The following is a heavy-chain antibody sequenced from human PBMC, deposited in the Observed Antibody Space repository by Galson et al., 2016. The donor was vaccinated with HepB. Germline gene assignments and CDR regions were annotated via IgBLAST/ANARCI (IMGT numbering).Heavy chain of an antibody. CDR3: AHVKQLSPRHWYFDL. CDR2: IYWDDDD. CDR1: GFSLGTSGVA. D-gene: IGHD2-2*01. J-gene: IGHJ2*01. Sequence: PALVNPTQTPKVTCTISGFSLGTSGVAVAWLRQPPGKGLEWLALIYWDDDDRYNPSLETRPMITKDTSKNQVVLTMTNMDPVDTATYFCAHVKQLSPRHWYFDLYGRGTLVTVSS. V-gene: IGHV2-5*02.